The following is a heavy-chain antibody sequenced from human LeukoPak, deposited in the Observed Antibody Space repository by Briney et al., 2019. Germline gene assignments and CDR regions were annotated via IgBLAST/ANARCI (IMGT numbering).Heavy chain of an antibody. V-gene: IGHV1-46*01. Sequence: ASVKVSCKASGYTFTSYYMHWVRQAPGQELAWMGIIHHSGGSIRKAHKFKGRVNMTRDMSTSTVYMELSRLRSEDTAVYYCAREWYDSSGYFNWGQGTLVTVSP. J-gene: IGHJ4*02. CDR1: GYTFTSYY. D-gene: IGHD3-22*01. CDR3: AREWYDSSGYFN. CDR2: IHHSGGSI.